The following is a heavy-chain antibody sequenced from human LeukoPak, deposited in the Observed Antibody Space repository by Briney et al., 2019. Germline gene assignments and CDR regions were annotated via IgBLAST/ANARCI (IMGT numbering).Heavy chain of an antibody. Sequence: GGSLRLSCAASGFTFSSYSMNWVRQAPGKGLEWVSSISGSSSYIYYADSVKGRFTISRHNAKNSLYLQLNSLRAEDTAVYYCARVGSYWPLGAFDIWGQGTMVTVSS. V-gene: IGHV3-21*01. J-gene: IGHJ3*02. CDR3: ARVGSYWPLGAFDI. CDR1: GFTFSSYS. D-gene: IGHD1-26*01. CDR2: ISGSSSYI.